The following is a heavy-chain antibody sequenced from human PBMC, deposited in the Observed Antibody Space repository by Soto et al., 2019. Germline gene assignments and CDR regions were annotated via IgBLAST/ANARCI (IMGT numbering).Heavy chain of an antibody. Sequence: GGSLRLSCAASGFTFSNYWMTWVRQAPGKGLEWVSYISSSSSTIYYADSVKGRFTISRDNAKNSLYLQMNSLRAEDTAVYYCARAERWELLLYYYYGMDVSGQGTTVTVSS. D-gene: IGHD1-26*01. V-gene: IGHV3-48*01. J-gene: IGHJ6*02. CDR3: ARAERWELLLYYYYGMDV. CDR2: ISSSSSTI. CDR1: GFTFSNYW.